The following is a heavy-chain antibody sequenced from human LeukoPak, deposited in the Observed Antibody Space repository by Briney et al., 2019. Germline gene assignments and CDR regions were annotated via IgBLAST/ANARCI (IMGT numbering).Heavy chain of an antibody. CDR2: INSDGSST. D-gene: IGHD3-9*01. V-gene: IGHV3-74*01. Sequence: PGGSLRLSCAASGFTFSTYWMHWVRQAPGKGLLWVSSINSDGSSTSYADSVKGRFTISRDSAKNTLYLQMNSLRVEDSAVYYCVRPSYDILTGYSPFDPWGQGTLVTVST. CDR3: VRPSYDILTGYSPFDP. J-gene: IGHJ5*02. CDR1: GFTFSTYW.